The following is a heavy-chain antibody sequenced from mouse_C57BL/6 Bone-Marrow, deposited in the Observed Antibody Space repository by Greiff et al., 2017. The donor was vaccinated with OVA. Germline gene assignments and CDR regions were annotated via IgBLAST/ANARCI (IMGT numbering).Heavy chain of an antibody. CDR3: AGHPIRYGSSYRYFDD. CDR2: ISSGGSYT. D-gene: IGHD1-1*01. CDR1: GFTFSSYG. V-gene: IGHV5-6*01. Sequence: EVKLMESGGDLVKPGGSLKLSCAASGFTFSSYGMSWVRQTPDKRLEWVATISSGGSYTYYPDSVKGRFTISRDNAKNTLYLQMSSLTSEDTAMYYCAGHPIRYGSSYRYFDDRGKGTTVTVAS. J-gene: IGHJ1*03.